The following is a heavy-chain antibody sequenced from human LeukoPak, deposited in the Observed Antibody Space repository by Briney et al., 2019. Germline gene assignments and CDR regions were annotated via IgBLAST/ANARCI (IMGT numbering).Heavy chain of an antibody. D-gene: IGHD3-3*01. V-gene: IGHV3-23*01. CDR3: ARDGLRFLEWLLGYYYMDV. CDR1: GFTFSSYW. J-gene: IGHJ6*03. Sequence: PGGSLRLSCAASGFTFSSYWMSWVRQAPGKGLEWVSTLSSSGAATYYADSVKGRFTISRDNFHNTLYLQMNSLRAEDTAVYYCARDGLRFLEWLLGYYYMDVWGKGTTVTVSS. CDR2: LSSSGAAT.